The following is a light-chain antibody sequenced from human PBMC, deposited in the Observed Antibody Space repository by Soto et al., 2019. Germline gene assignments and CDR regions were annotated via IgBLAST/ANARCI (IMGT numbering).Light chain of an antibody. V-gene: IGKV4-1*01. CDR3: QQYYSTPRT. Sequence: DIVMTQSPDSLAVSLGERATINCKSSQSVLYSSNNKNYLAWYQQKPGQPPKLLIYWASTREPGVPDRFSSSGSGTDFPLTLSSLQAEDVAVYYCQQYYSTPRTFGPGTKVDI. CDR2: WAS. CDR1: QSVLYSSNNKNY. J-gene: IGKJ3*01.